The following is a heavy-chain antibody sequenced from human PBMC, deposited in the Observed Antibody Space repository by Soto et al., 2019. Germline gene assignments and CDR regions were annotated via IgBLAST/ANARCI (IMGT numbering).Heavy chain of an antibody. D-gene: IGHD6-13*01. J-gene: IGHJ6*02. CDR2: IYYSGST. CDR3: ARGAASVAAAGNYYYYGVDV. V-gene: IGHV4-61*01. CDR1: GGSVSSGSYY. Sequence: SETLSLTCTVSGGSVSSGSYYWSWIRQPPGKGLEWIGYIYYSGSTNYNPSLKSRVTISVDTSKNQFSLKLSSVTAADTAVYYCARGAASVAAAGNYYYYGVDVWGQGTTVTVSS.